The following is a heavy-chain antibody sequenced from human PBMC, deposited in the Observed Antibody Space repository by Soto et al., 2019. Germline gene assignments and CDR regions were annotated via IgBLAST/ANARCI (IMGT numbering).Heavy chain of an antibody. V-gene: IGHV4-34*01. CDR1: GGSFSGYY. CDR3: ARVRIRSRSWYDYYYGMDV. D-gene: IGHD6-13*01. J-gene: IGHJ6*02. CDR2: INHSGST. Sequence: QVQLQQWGAGLLKPSETLSLTCAVYGGSFSGYYWSWIRQPPGKGLEWIGEINHSGSTNYNPSLKSRVTISVDTSKNQFSLKLSSVTAADTAVYYCARVRIRSRSWYDYYYGMDVWGQGTTVTVSS.